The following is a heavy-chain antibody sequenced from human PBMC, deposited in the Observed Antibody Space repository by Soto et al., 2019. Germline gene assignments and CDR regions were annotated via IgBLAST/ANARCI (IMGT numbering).Heavy chain of an antibody. CDR2: ISSSSSYI. CDR1: GFNFNSYT. V-gene: IGHV3-21*01. CDR3: AILSSSPTDGMDV. J-gene: IGHJ6*02. Sequence: PGGSLRLSCAASGFNFNSYTINWVRQAPGKRLEWLSSISSSSSYIYYADSVKGRFTISRDNAKNSLYLQMNSLRAEDTAVYYCAILSSSPTDGMDVWGQGTTVTVSS. D-gene: IGHD6-13*01.